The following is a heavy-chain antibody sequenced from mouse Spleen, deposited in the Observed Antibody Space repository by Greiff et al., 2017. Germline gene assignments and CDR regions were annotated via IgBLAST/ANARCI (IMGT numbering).Heavy chain of an antibody. CDR1: GYTFTSYW. CDR2: INPSTGYT. V-gene: IGHV1-7*01. J-gene: IGHJ4*01. CDR3: ARDHYYAMDY. Sequence: QVQLQQSGAELAKPGASVKMSCKASGYTFTSYWMHWVKQRPGQGLEWIGYINPSTGYTEYNQKFKDKATLTADKSSSTAYMQLSSLTSEDSAVYYCARDHYYAMDYWGQGTSVTVSS.